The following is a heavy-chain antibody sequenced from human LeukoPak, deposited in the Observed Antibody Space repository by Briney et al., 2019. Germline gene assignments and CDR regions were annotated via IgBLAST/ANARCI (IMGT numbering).Heavy chain of an antibody. D-gene: IGHD2/OR15-2a*01. CDR1: GYTFTGYY. V-gene: IGHV1-2*02. CDR2: INPNSGGT. J-gene: IGHJ3*02. Sequence: ASVKVSCKASGYTFTGYYMHWVRQAPGQGLEWMGWINPNSGGTNYAQKFQGRVTMTRDTSISTAYVELSRLRSDDTAVYYCARVEYLSDAFDIWGQGTMVTVSS. CDR3: ARVEYLSDAFDI.